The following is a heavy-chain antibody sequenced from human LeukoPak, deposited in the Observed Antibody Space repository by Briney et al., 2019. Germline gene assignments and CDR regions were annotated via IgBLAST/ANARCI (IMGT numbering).Heavy chain of an antibody. D-gene: IGHD2-2*01. CDR3: ARGPRYCSSTSCYWGRDY. Sequence: ASVKVSCKASGYTFTSYDINWVRQATGQGLEWMGWMNPNSGNTGYAQKFQGRVTMTRNTSISTAYMELSSLRSEDTAVYYCARGPRYCSSTSCYWGRDYWGQGTLDTVSS. V-gene: IGHV1-8*01. CDR1: GYTFTSYD. J-gene: IGHJ4*02. CDR2: MNPNSGNT.